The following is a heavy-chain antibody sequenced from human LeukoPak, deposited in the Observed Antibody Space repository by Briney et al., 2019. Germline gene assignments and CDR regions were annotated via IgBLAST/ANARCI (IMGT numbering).Heavy chain of an antibody. J-gene: IGHJ6*03. CDR1: GFTFSNYA. Sequence: PSGGSLRLSCAASGFTFSNYAMSWVRQAPGKGLEWASGISGSGGYTYYADSVKGRFTISRDNSNNTPYLQMNSLRAEDTAVYYCAKDLYCSSTSCYMDVWGKGTTVTVSS. D-gene: IGHD2-2*01. CDR2: ISGSGGYT. V-gene: IGHV3-23*01. CDR3: AKDLYCSSTSCYMDV.